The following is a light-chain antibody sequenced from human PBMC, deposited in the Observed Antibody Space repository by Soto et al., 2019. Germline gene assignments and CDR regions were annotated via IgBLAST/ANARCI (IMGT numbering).Light chain of an antibody. V-gene: IGLV2-14*01. J-gene: IGLJ1*01. CDR3: CSYTGTSNPDV. CDR2: EVT. Sequence: QSVLTQPASVSGSPGQSITISCTGSSSDVGGYNYVSWYQQYPGKAPKLIISEVTNRPSGVSDRFSGSKSGNTASLTISGLQADDEADYYCCSYTGTSNPDVFGTGTKVTV. CDR1: SSDVGGYNY.